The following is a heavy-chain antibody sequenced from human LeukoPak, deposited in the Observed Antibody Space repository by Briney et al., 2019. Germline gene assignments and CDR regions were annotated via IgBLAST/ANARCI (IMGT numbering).Heavy chain of an antibody. Sequence: GGSLRLSCAASGFTFSNSAMRWVRQAPGKGLEWVSTISDSGSGGSTYYADSVKGRFTTSRDNSKNTLYLQMNSLRAEDTAVYYCAKVLKSLGLVRGYYYGMDVWGQGTTVTVSS. D-gene: IGHD6-6*01. J-gene: IGHJ6*02. V-gene: IGHV3-23*01. CDR2: ISDSGSGGST. CDR3: AKVLKSLGLVRGYYYGMDV. CDR1: GFTFSNSA.